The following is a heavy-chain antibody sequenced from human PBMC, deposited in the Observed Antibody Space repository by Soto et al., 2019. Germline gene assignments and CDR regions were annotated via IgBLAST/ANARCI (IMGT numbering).Heavy chain of an antibody. V-gene: IGHV1-69*01. CDR1: GGVFRNYA. D-gene: IGHD1-26*01. CDR2: IIPVFGTA. CDR3: ARDRWGSYSFDS. J-gene: IGHJ5*01. Sequence: QVKLVQSGAEVKKPGSSVKVSCKASGGVFRNYAINWVRQAPGQGLEWMGGIIPVFGTADYPQKFQGRVTITADESTTTAYMELTSLKTEDTAVYFCARDRWGSYSFDSWGQGTRVTVAS.